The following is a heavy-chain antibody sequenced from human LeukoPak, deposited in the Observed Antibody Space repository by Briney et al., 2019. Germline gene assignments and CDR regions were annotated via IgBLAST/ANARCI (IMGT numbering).Heavy chain of an antibody. J-gene: IGHJ5*02. CDR1: GFTFSSNC. CDR3: ARGPKWFDP. V-gene: IGHV3-74*01. CDR2: INSDGSST. Sequence: PGGSLRLSCAASGFTFSSNCMHWVRQAPGKGLVWVSRINSDGSSTNYADSVKGRFTISRDNAENTLYLQMNSLRADDTAVYYCARGPKWFDPWGQGTLVTVSA.